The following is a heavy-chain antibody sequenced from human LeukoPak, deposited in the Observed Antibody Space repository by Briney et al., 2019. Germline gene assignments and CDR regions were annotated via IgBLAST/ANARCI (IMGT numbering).Heavy chain of an antibody. J-gene: IGHJ4*02. CDR3: ARGDYGDYVKLYFDY. CDR2: ISAYNGNT. CDR1: GYTFTSYG. Sequence: ASVKVSCKASGYTFTSYGISWVRQAPGQGLEWMGWISAYNGNTNYAQKLQGRVTITTDTSTSTAYMELRSLRSDDTAVYYCARGDYGDYVKLYFDYWGQGTLVTVSS. V-gene: IGHV1-18*01. D-gene: IGHD4-17*01.